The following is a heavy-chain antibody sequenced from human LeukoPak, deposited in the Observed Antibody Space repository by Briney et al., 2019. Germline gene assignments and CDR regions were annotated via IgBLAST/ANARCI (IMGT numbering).Heavy chain of an antibody. CDR2: ISSSSSYI. D-gene: IGHD6-6*01. V-gene: IGHV3-21*01. J-gene: IGHJ4*02. CDR1: GFTFSSYS. CDR3: ARDESSAPSYFDY. Sequence: PGGSLRFSCAASGFTFSSYSMNWVRQAPGKGLEWVSSISSSSSYIYYADSVKGRFTISRDNAKNSLYLQMNSLRAEDTAVYYCARDESSAPSYFDYWGQGTLVTVSS.